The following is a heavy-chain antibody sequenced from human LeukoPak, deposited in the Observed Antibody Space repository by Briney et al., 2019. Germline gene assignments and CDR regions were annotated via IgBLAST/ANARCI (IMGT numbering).Heavy chain of an antibody. V-gene: IGHV3-33*05. Sequence: GGSLRLSCAASGFTFSSYGMNWVRQAPGKGLEWVALISYDGSNKYYADSVKGRFTISRDSSKNTLYLQMNSLRAEDTALYYCASGGIYYGAAFDFWGQGTLVTVSS. J-gene: IGHJ4*02. D-gene: IGHD1-26*01. CDR2: ISYDGSNK. CDR1: GFTFSSYG. CDR3: ASGGIYYGAAFDF.